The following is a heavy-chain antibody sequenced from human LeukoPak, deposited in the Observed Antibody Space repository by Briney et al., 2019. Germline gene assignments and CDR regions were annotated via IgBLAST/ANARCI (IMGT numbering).Heavy chain of an antibody. D-gene: IGHD3-22*01. CDR2: MNANSGNT. Sequence: GASVKVSCKASGYTFTSYDINWVRQATGQGLEWMGWMNANSGNTGYAQKFQGRVTMTRNTSISTAYMELSSLRSEDTAVYYCAREREYYYDSSGNGHFDYWGQGTLVTVSS. CDR3: AREREYYYDSSGNGHFDY. J-gene: IGHJ4*02. CDR1: GYTFTSYD. V-gene: IGHV1-8*01.